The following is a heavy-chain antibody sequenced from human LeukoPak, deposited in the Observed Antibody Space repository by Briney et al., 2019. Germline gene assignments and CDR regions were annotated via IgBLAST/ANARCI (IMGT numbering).Heavy chain of an antibody. CDR3: ARPRAAVGATIDY. CDR1: GSSFTSYW. J-gene: IGHJ4*02. D-gene: IGHD1-26*01. CDR2: IYPGDSDT. Sequence: GASLKISCKGSGSSFTSYWIGGVRPMPGKGLEWMGMIYPGDSDTRYSPSFQGQVTISADKSISTAYLQWNSLKASDTAIYYCARPRAAVGATIDYWGQGSLVTVCS. V-gene: IGHV5-51*01.